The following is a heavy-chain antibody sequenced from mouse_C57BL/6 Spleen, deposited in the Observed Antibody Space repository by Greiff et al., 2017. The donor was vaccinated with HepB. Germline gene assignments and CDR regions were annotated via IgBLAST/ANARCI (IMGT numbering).Heavy chain of an antibody. CDR1: GYSITSGYY. CDR2: ISYDGSN. V-gene: IGHV3-6*01. J-gene: IGHJ2*01. Sequence: ESGPGLVKPSQSLSLTCSVTGYSITSGYYWNWIRQFPGNKLEWMGYISYDGSNNYNPSLKNRISITRDTSKNQFFLKLNSVTTEDTATYYCARAEPRRGDYWGQGTTLTVSS. CDR3: ARAEPRRGDY.